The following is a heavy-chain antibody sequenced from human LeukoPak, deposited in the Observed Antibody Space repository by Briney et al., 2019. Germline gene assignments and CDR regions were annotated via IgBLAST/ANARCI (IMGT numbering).Heavy chain of an antibody. D-gene: IGHD6-19*01. CDR2: INPSGGST. J-gene: IGHJ4*02. Sequence: GASVKVSCKASGYTFASYYMHWVRQAPGQGFEWMGIINPSGGSTSYAQKFQGRVTMTRDTSTSTVYMELSSLRSEDTAVYYCARGGGVAGIDYWGQGTLVTVSS. CDR3: ARGGGVAGIDY. CDR1: GYTFASYY. V-gene: IGHV1-46*01.